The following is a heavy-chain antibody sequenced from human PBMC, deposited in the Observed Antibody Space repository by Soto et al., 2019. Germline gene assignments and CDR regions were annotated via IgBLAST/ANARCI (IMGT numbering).Heavy chain of an antibody. CDR3: ARRGRYDYVWGSYRYSPPDY. CDR2: IYPGDSDT. J-gene: IGHJ4*02. V-gene: IGHV5-51*01. D-gene: IGHD3-16*02. Sequence: GESLKISCKCSGYSFTSYWIGWVRQMPGKGLEWMGIIYPGDSDTRYSPSFQGQVTISADKSISTAYLQWSSLKASDTAMYYCARRGRYDYVWGSYRYSPPDYWGQGTLVTVSS. CDR1: GYSFTSYW.